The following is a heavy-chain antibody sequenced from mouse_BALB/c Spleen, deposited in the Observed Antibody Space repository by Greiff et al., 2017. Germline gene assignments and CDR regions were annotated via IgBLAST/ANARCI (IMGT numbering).Heavy chain of an antibody. CDR2: IYPGDGST. CDR1: GYTFTSYY. CDR3: ARGGYGWYFDV. V-gene: IGHV1S56*01. J-gene: IGHJ1*01. Sequence: QVQLQQSGPELVKPGASVKMSCKASGYTFTSYYIHWVKQRPGQGLEWIGWIYPGDGSTKYNEKFKGKTTLTADKSSSTAYMLLSSLTSEDSAIYFCARGGYGWYFDVWGAGTTVTVSS. D-gene: IGHD3-1*01.